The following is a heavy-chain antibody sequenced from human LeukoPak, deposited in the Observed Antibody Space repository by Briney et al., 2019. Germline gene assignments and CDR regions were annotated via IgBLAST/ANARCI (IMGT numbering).Heavy chain of an antibody. Sequence: PSETLSLTCAVYGGSFSGYYWSWIRQPPGKGLEWIGNMYYSGSTYYNPSLKSRVTISVDTSKNQFSLKLSSVTAADTAMYYCASVLGGHAFDIWGQGTMVTVSS. J-gene: IGHJ3*02. V-gene: IGHV4-34*01. CDR3: ASVLGGHAFDI. D-gene: IGHD3-16*01. CDR1: GGSFSGYY. CDR2: MYYSGST.